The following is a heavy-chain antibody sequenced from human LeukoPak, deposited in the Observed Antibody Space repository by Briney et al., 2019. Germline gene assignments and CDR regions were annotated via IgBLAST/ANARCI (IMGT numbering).Heavy chain of an antibody. Sequence: PSQTLSLTCTVSGGSISSGGYYWSWIRQRPGKGLEWIGYIYYSGSTYYNPSLKSRVTISVDTSKNQFSLKLSSVTAADTAVYYCASGLDRGWDFDYWGQGTLVTVSS. D-gene: IGHD6-19*01. CDR2: IYYSGST. CDR1: GGSISSGGYY. J-gene: IGHJ4*02. CDR3: ASGLDRGWDFDY. V-gene: IGHV4-31*03.